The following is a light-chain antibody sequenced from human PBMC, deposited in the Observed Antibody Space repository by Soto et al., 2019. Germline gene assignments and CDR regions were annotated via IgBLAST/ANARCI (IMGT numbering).Light chain of an antibody. CDR1: QSVSSN. V-gene: IGKV3-15*01. CDR3: QQYNNWPLT. CDR2: GAS. J-gene: IGKJ4*01. Sequence: EIVITQSPATLSVSLVDRATLSCRASQSVSSNLAWYQQKPGQAPRLLIYGASTRATGIPARFSGSGSGTEFTLTISSLQSEDFAVYSCQQYNNWPLTFGGGTKVDIK.